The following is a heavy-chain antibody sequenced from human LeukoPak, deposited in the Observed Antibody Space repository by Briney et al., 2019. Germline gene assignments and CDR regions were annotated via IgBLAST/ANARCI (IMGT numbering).Heavy chain of an antibody. CDR2: IGSSNSDT. CDR3: AKRVLLGVPVAGLDY. Sequence: QPGGSLRLSCAASGFTFSSYGMSWVRQAPGKGLEWVSTIGSSNSDTYYTDSVKGRFTVSRDNSKNTLYLQMNSLRAEDTAVYYCAKRVLLGVPVAGLDYWGQGTLVTVSS. D-gene: IGHD6-19*01. CDR1: GFTFSSYG. J-gene: IGHJ4*02. V-gene: IGHV3-23*01.